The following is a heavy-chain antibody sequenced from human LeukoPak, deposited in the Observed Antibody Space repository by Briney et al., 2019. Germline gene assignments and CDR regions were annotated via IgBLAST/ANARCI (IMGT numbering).Heavy chain of an antibody. CDR1: GFTFDDYA. CDR2: ISWNSGSI. V-gene: IGHV3-9*01. Sequence: GGSLRLSYAASGFTFDDYAMHWVRQAPGKGLEWVSGISWNSGSIGYADSVKGRFTISRDNAKNSLYLQMNSLRAEDTALYYCAKTQGYYYDSSGPRGAFDIWGQGTMVTVSS. CDR3: AKTQGYYYDSSGPRGAFDI. D-gene: IGHD3-22*01. J-gene: IGHJ3*02.